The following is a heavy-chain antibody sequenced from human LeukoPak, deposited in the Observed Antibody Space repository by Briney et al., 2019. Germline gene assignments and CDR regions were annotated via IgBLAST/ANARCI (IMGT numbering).Heavy chain of an antibody. V-gene: IGHV1-18*01. CDR3: ARESHDTREDY. CDR1: GYTFTSYG. J-gene: IGHJ4*02. Sequence: ASVKVSCKASGYTFTSYGISWVRQAPGQGLEWMGWISAYNGDTDYAQKLRGRVTMTTDTSTSTAYMELRSLKSDDTAVYYCARESHDTREDYWGQGTLVTVSS. D-gene: IGHD3-22*01. CDR2: ISAYNGDT.